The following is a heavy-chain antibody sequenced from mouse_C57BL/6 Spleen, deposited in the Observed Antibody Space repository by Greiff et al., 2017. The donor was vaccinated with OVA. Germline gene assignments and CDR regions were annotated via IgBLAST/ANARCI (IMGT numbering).Heavy chain of an antibody. CDR2: IYPGNSDT. V-gene: IGHV1-5*01. D-gene: IGHD2-3*01. J-gene: IGHJ2*01. CDR1: GYTFTSSW. Sequence: EVKLVESGTVLARPGASVKMSCKTSGYTFTSSWMHWVKQRPGQGLEWIGAIYPGNSDTSYNQKFKGKAKLTAVTSASTAYMELSSLTNEDSAVYDCTRPLYSPYYFDYWGQGTTLTVSS. CDR3: TRPLYSPYYFDY.